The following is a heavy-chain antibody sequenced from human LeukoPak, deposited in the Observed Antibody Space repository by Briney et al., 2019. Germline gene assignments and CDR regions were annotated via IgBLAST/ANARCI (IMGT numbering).Heavy chain of an antibody. CDR3: ARDLVTVTKGFDI. V-gene: IGHV4-59*11. CDR1: GDSFSSHY. D-gene: IGHD4-17*01. Sequence: PSETLSLTCVVSGDSFSSHYWTWIRQSPGKGLEWIGCISYIGSTNCNPSLKSRVTISIDTSKNQFSLKLRSVTAADTAVYYCARDLVTVTKGFDIWGQGTMVSVSS. J-gene: IGHJ3*02. CDR2: ISYIGST.